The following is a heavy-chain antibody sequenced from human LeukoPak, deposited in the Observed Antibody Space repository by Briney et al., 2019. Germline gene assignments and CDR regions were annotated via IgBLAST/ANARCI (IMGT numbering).Heavy chain of an antibody. D-gene: IGHD3-10*01. V-gene: IGHV3-7*01. CDR3: ARSYRGPSAFDI. CDR1: GFTFSNYW. Sequence: GGSLRLSCAASGFTFSNYWMSWVRQAPGKGLEWVANINQDGSEKHYVDSVKGRFTISRDNAQNSLLLQISSLRAEDTAVYYCARSYRGPSAFDIWGQGTMVSVSS. CDR2: INQDGSEK. J-gene: IGHJ3*02.